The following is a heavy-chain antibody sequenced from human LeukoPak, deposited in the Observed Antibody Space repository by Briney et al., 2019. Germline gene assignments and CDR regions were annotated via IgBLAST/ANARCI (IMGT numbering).Heavy chain of an antibody. D-gene: IGHD5-24*01. Sequence: GGSLRLSCTASEFTVSRNYMLWVRQAPGKGLEWVSLIFSNGDTHYADSVKGRFTILRDTSKNTVSLQMNSLRVEDTAMYYCTRDQMNYWGQGTLVTVSS. CDR2: IFSNGDT. V-gene: IGHV3-53*01. J-gene: IGHJ4*02. CDR1: EFTVSRNY. CDR3: TRDQMNY.